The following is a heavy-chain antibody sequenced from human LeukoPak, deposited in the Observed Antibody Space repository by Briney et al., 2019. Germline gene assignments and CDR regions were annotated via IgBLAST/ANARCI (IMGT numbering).Heavy chain of an antibody. CDR1: GGTFSSYA. Sequence: ASVKVSCKASGGTFSSYAISWVRQAPGQGLEWMGRIIPILGTANYAQKFQGRVTITADKSTSTAYMELSSLRSEDTAVYYCAGVPLAGSSVLDFDYWGQGTLVTVSS. J-gene: IGHJ4*02. CDR3: AGVPLAGSSVLDFDY. CDR2: IIPILGTA. V-gene: IGHV1-69*04. D-gene: IGHD1-1*01.